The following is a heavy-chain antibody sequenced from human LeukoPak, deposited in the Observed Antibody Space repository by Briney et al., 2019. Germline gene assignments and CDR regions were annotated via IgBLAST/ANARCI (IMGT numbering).Heavy chain of an antibody. Sequence: SETLSLTCTVSGGSISSYYWSWIRQPPGKGLEWIGYIYYSGSTNYNPSLKSRVTISVDTSKNQFSLKLSFVTAADTAVYYCARTPRGHYDNTGYFDYWGQGTLVTVSS. CDR3: ARTPRGHYDNTGYFDY. CDR1: GGSISSYY. CDR2: IYYSGST. D-gene: IGHD3-22*01. V-gene: IGHV4-59*01. J-gene: IGHJ4*02.